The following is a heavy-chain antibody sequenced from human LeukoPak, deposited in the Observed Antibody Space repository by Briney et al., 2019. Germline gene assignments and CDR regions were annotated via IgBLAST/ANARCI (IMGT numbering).Heavy chain of an antibody. Sequence: SQTLSLTCTVSGGSISSGGYYWSWIRQPPGKGLEWIGYIYHSGSTYYNPSLKSRVTISVDRSKNQFSLKLSSVTAADTAVYYCARDMGILWFGEPEYNWFDPWGQGTLVTVSS. CDR2: IYHSGST. V-gene: IGHV4-30-2*01. CDR1: GGSISSGGYY. D-gene: IGHD3-10*01. CDR3: ARDMGILWFGEPEYNWFDP. J-gene: IGHJ5*02.